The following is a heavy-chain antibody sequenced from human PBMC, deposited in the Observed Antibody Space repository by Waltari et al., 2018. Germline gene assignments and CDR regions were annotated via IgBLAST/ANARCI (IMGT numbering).Heavy chain of an antibody. CDR2: ISYSGAT. CDR1: GGSITSNRPS. CDR3: ATYIGASIGTAAFDV. Sequence: QLHLQESGPGLVKPSDTLSVPCSVPGGSITSNRPSWAWLRQPPGKGLEWTATISYSGATYNNPSLKSRVTISVDTSKNQFSLKLSSVTAADTAVYYCATYIGASIGTAAFDVWGQGTMVTVSS. V-gene: IGHV4-39*01. D-gene: IGHD3-16*01. J-gene: IGHJ3*01.